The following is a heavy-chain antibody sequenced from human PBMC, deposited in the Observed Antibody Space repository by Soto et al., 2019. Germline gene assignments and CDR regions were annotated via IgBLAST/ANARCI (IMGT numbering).Heavy chain of an antibody. CDR1: GFTFSSYG. D-gene: IGHD6-13*01. V-gene: IGHV3-30*18. J-gene: IGHJ3*02. CDR2: ISYDGSNK. Sequence: QVQLVESGGGVVQPGRSLRLSCAASGFTFSSYGMHWVRQAPGKGPEWVAVISYDGSNKYYADSVKGRFTISRDNSKNTLYLQMNSLRAEDTAVYYCAKEVIACNDAFDIWGQGTMVTVSS. CDR3: AKEVIACNDAFDI.